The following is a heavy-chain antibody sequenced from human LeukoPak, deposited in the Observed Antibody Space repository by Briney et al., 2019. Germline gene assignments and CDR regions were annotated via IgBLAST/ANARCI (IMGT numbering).Heavy chain of an antibody. J-gene: IGHJ3*02. Sequence: SETLSLTCTVSGGSISSYYWSWIRQPPGKGLEWIGYIYYSGSTNYNPSLKSRVTISVDTSKNQFSLKLSSVAAADTAVYYCARDLAGAFDIWGQGTMVTVSS. V-gene: IGHV4-59*01. CDR3: ARDLAGAFDI. CDR2: IYYSGST. D-gene: IGHD3-10*01. CDR1: GGSISSYY.